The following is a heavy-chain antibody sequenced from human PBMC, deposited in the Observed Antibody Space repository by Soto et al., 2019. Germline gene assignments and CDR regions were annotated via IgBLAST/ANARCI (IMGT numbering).Heavy chain of an antibody. CDR1: GFTFSSYG. CDR3: ATVITATNRYYYYGMDV. Sequence: PGGSLRLSCAASGFTFSSYGMHWVRQAPGKGLEWVAVILYDGSNKYYADSVKGRFTIPRDNSKNTLYLQMNSLRAEDTAVYYCATVITATNRYYYYGMDVWGQGTTVTVSS. CDR2: ILYDGSNK. J-gene: IGHJ6*02. V-gene: IGHV3-30*03. D-gene: IGHD1-20*01.